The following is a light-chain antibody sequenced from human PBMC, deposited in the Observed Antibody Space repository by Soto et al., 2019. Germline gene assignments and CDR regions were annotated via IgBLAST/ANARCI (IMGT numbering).Light chain of an antibody. CDR2: DDN. CDR1: NIGGKS. Sequence: SYALTQPPSVSVAPGQTARSSCGGNNIGGKSVHWYQQKPGQAPVLVVYDDNDRPSGIPERFSGSNSGNTATLTISRVEAGDEADYYCQVWDSSTDHRVFGTGTKVTV. V-gene: IGLV3-21*02. CDR3: QVWDSSTDHRV. J-gene: IGLJ1*01.